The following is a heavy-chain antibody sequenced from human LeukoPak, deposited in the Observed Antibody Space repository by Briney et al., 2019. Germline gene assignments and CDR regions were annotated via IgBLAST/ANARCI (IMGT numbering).Heavy chain of an antibody. Sequence: GGSLRLSCAASGFTFGNAWMSWVRQAPGKGLEWVGRIKSKTDGGTTDYAAPVKGRFTISRDDSKNTLYLQMNSLKTEDTAVYYCTTDRPSVYYYYMDVWGKGTTVTVSS. CDR1: GFTFGNAW. D-gene: IGHD6-6*01. CDR3: TTDRPSVYYYYMDV. V-gene: IGHV3-15*01. J-gene: IGHJ6*03. CDR2: IKSKTDGGTT.